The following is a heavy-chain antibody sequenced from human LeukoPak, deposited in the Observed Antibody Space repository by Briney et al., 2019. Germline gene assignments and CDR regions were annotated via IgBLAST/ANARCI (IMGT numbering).Heavy chain of an antibody. CDR2: IYYSGST. Sequence: TSETLSLTCTVSGGSISSSSYYWGWIRQPPGKGLEWIGSIYYSGSTYYNPSLKSRVTISVDTSKNQFSLKLSSVTAADTAFYYCVRERSFFGENYWGQGTLVTVSS. CDR3: VRERSFFGENY. J-gene: IGHJ4*02. V-gene: IGHV4-39*02. D-gene: IGHD3-10*01. CDR1: GGSISSSSYY.